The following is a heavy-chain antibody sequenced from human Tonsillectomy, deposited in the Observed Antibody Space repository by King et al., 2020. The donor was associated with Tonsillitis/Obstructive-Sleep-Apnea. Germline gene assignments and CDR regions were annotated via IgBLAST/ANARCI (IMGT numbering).Heavy chain of an antibody. Sequence: VQLVESGGGLVKSGGSLSLSCVASGFNFRSSSMNWVRQAPGKGLDWISSISMGSPYLYPAASAQGRFSISRDNAKNSLYLQMNSLRVEDTAVYYCARDTYGDYASGAFDVWGHGTMVAVSS. CDR2: ISMGSPYL. J-gene: IGHJ3*01. CDR3: ARDTYGDYASGAFDV. CDR1: GFNFRSSS. D-gene: IGHD4-17*01. V-gene: IGHV3-21*01.